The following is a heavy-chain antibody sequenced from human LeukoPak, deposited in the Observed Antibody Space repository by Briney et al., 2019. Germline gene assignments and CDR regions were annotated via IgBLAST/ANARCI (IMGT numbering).Heavy chain of an antibody. CDR3: ATLVPTDMPADDY. CDR2: ISHDEKKK. D-gene: IGHD2-2*01. CDR1: GFTVSSNY. Sequence: GGSLRLSCAASGFTVSSNYMSWVRQAPGKGLEWVALISHDEKKKYYADSVKGRFTISRDNSKNTLYLQMNSLKVEDTAVYYCATLVPTDMPADDYWGQGTLVTVSS. V-gene: IGHV3-30*03. J-gene: IGHJ4*02.